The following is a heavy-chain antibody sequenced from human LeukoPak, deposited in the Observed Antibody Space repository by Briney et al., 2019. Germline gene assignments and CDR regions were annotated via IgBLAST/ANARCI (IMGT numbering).Heavy chain of an antibody. V-gene: IGHV1-69*05. J-gene: IGHJ5*02. CDR3: ARDMDTAAPGWVNWFDP. Sequence: SVTVSCTASGGTFSSYAISWVRQAPGQGLEWMGGFIPIFGTANYAQKFQGRVTITTDESTSTAYMELSSLRSEDTAVYYCARDMDTAAPGWVNWFDPWGQGTLVTVSS. CDR1: GGTFSSYA. CDR2: FIPIFGTA. D-gene: IGHD5-18*01.